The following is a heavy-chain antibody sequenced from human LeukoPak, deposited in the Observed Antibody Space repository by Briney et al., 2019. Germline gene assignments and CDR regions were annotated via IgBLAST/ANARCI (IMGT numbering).Heavy chain of an antibody. J-gene: IGHJ5*02. CDR2: IYYSGST. Sequence: SDTLSLTCTVSGGSISSHYWSWIRQPPGKGLEWIGYIYYSGSTNYNPSLKSRVTISVDTSKNQFSLKLSSVTAADTAVYYCAREPVYDFWSGQGSWFDPWGQGTLVTVSS. CDR1: GGSISSHY. V-gene: IGHV4-59*11. CDR3: AREPVYDFWSGQGSWFDP. D-gene: IGHD3-3*01.